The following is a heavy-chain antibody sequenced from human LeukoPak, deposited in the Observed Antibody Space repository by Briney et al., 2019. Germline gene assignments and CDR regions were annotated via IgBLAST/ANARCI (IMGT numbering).Heavy chain of an antibody. J-gene: IGHJ4*02. CDR2: IYSGGLT. D-gene: IGHD1-26*01. Sequence: GGSLRLSCAASGFTVSTNYMSWVRQAPGKGLEWVSLIYSGGLTYYADSVKGRFTISRDNSKNTLYLQMNSLGAEDTAVYYCARAQYSGRCWGDFDNWGQGTLVTVSS. V-gene: IGHV3-53*01. CDR3: ARAQYSGRCWGDFDN. CDR1: GFTVSTNY.